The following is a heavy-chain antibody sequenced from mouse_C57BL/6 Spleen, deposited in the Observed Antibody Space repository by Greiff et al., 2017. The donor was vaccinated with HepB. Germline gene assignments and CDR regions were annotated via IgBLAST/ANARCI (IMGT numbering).Heavy chain of an antibody. V-gene: IGHV14-4*01. J-gene: IGHJ3*01. CDR1: GFNIKDDY. CDR2: IDPENGDT. Sequence: EVQLQQSGAELVRPGASVKLSCTASGFNIKDDYMHWVKQRPEQGLEWIGWIDPENGDTEYASKFQGKATITADTSSNTAYLQLSSLTSEDTAVYDCTTLGWLPAWFAYWGQGTLVTVSA. D-gene: IGHD2-3*01. CDR3: TTLGWLPAWFAY.